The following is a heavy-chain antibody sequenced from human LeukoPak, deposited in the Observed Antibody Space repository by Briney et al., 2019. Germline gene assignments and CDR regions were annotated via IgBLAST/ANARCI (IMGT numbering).Heavy chain of an antibody. Sequence: ASVKVSCKASGYTFTSYGISWVRQAPGQGLEWMGWISAYNGNTNYAQKLQGRVTVTTDTSTSTAHMELRSLRSDDTAVYYCARDPSGYDYYFDYWGQGTLVTVSS. CDR3: ARDPSGYDYYFDY. CDR2: ISAYNGNT. V-gene: IGHV1-18*01. D-gene: IGHD5-12*01. CDR1: GYTFTSYG. J-gene: IGHJ4*02.